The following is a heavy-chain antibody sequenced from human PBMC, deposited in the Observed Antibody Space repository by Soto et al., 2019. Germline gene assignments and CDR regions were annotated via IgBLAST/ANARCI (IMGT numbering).Heavy chain of an antibody. CDR1: GFTFSSYG. Sequence: QVQLVESGGGVVQPGRSLRLSCAASGFTFSSYGMHWVRQAPGKGLEWVAVISYDGSNKYYADSVKGRFTISRDNSKNTLYLQMNSLRAEDTAVYYCAKDKGIAVAGHDYYYGMDVWGQGTTVTVSS. D-gene: IGHD6-19*01. V-gene: IGHV3-30*18. J-gene: IGHJ6*02. CDR2: ISYDGSNK. CDR3: AKDKGIAVAGHDYYYGMDV.